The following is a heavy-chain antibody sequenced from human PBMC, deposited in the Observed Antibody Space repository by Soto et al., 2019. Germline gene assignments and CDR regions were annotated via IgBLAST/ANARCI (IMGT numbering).Heavy chain of an antibody. J-gene: IGHJ4*02. CDR3: ARALYDYVWGSYRPLKDYYFDY. CDR1: GYTFTSYD. Sequence: SVKVSCKASGYTFTSYDINWVRQATGEGLEWMGWMNPNSGNTGYAQKFQGRVTMTRNTSISTAYMELSSLRSEDTAVYYCARALYDYVWGSYRPLKDYYFDYWGQGTLVTVSS. CDR2: MNPNSGNT. D-gene: IGHD3-16*02. V-gene: IGHV1-8*01.